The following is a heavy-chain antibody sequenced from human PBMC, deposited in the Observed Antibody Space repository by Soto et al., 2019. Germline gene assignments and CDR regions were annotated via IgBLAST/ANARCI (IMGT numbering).Heavy chain of an antibody. V-gene: IGHV4-30-4*01. CDR2: IYYSGST. D-gene: IGHD3-22*01. CDR3: ARDRPDYYDSSGQAFDY. Sequence: SETLSLTCTVSDGSISSGDYYWSWIRQPPGKGLEWIGYIYYSGSTYYNPSLKSRVAISVDTSKNQFSLKLSSVTAADTAVYYCARDRPDYYDSSGQAFDYWGQGTLVTVSS. CDR1: DGSISSGDYY. J-gene: IGHJ4*02.